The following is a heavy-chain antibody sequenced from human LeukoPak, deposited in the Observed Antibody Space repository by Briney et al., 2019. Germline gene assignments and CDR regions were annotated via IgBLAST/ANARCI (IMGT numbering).Heavy chain of an antibody. CDR1: GGSISSGDYY. CDR3: ARGTAMAYFDY. CDR2: IYYSGST. V-gene: IGHV4-30-4*01. D-gene: IGHD5-18*01. Sequence: SQTLSLTCTVSGGSISSGDYYWSCIRQPPGKGLEWIGYIYYSGSTYYNPSLKSRVTISVDTSKNQFSLKLSSVTAADTAVYYCARGTAMAYFDYWGQGTLVTVSS. J-gene: IGHJ4*02.